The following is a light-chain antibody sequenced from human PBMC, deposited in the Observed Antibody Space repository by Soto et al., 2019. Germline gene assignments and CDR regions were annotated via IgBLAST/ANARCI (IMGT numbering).Light chain of an antibody. J-gene: IGKJ4*01. Sequence: EIVLTQSPATLSLSPGERATLSCRASQSVSSYLAWYQQKPGQAPRLLIYDASNRATGIPARFSGSGSGTDXTLTIXSLEPEDFAVYYCQQRSNWLTFGGGTKVEIK. CDR1: QSVSSY. CDR2: DAS. CDR3: QQRSNWLT. V-gene: IGKV3-11*01.